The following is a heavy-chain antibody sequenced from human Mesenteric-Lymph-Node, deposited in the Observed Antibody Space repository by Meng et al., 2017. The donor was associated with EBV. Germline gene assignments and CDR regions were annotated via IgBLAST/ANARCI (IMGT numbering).Heavy chain of an antibody. J-gene: IGHJ4*02. V-gene: IGHV7-4-1*02. D-gene: IGHD3-10*01. CDR3: ARDRSWQPYGSGSPWY. CDR1: GYTLASYV. Sequence: VKLSCVACGYTLASYVMHSVQESPRIGLELLGRIDPIRRSPTSAQCLTGRFFFSLDTFVRTAYLQLSSLKAEDTAVYYCARDRSWQPYGSGSPWYWGQGTLVTVSS. CDR2: IDPIRRSP.